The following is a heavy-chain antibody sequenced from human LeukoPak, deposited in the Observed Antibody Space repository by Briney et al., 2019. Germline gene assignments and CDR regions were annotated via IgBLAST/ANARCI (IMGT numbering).Heavy chain of an antibody. D-gene: IGHD1-26*01. Sequence: GGSLRLSCEASGFNLNYYWLGWVRQAPGKGLEWVALIHHDESEKYYVDSVKGRFSISRDNAKSSVYLQMDSLRVDDTALYYCCRWVSQYYFDVWGQGALVCVS. CDR3: CRWVSQYYFDV. J-gene: IGHJ4*02. CDR1: GFNLNYYW. CDR2: IHHDESEK. V-gene: IGHV3-7*01.